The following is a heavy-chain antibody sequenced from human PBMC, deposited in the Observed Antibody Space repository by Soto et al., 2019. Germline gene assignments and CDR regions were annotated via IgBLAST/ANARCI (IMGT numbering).Heavy chain of an antibody. V-gene: IGHV3-30*18. CDR1: GFTFSKNG. J-gene: IGHJ4*02. CDR2: ISYDGSNK. CDR3: AKDRYYGVRGVSANIFDD. D-gene: IGHD3-10*02. Sequence: GGSLRLSCAASGFTFSKNGMHWVRQAPGKGLEWVAVISYDGSNKYYADFVKGRFTISRDNSKNTLYLQMNSLRAEDTAVYYCAKDRYYGVRGVSANIFDDWGQGTLVTVFS.